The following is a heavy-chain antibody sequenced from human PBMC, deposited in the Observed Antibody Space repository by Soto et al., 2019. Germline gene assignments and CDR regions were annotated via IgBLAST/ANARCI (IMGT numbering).Heavy chain of an antibody. J-gene: IGHJ4*02. D-gene: IGHD5-18*01. V-gene: IGHV4-59*01. Sequence: QVQLQESGPGLVKPSETLSLTCTVSGGSISSYYWSWIRQPPGKGLEWIGYIYYSGSTNYNPSLKSRVTISVDTSKNQFSLKLSSVTAADTDVYYCARDLRGYSYGFPGYWGQGTLVTVSS. CDR3: ARDLRGYSYGFPGY. CDR1: GGSISSYY. CDR2: IYYSGST.